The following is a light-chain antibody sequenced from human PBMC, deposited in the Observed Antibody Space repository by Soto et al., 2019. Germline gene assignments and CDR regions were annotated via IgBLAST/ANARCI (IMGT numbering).Light chain of an antibody. CDR1: QNISNN. Sequence: EIVMTQSPVTLSVSPEERATLSCRASQNISNNLAWYQQRLGQAPMLLIYGASTRATGVPARFGGSGSGTEFTLTISSLQSEDFAVYYCQEYNNWPLYTFGQGTKLEIK. CDR2: GAS. CDR3: QEYNNWPLYT. V-gene: IGKV3-15*01. J-gene: IGKJ2*01.